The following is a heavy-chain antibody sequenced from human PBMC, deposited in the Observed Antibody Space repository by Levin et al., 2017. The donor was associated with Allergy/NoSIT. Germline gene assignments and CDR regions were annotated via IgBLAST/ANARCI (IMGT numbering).Heavy chain of an antibody. CDR1: GFTFSSYS. V-gene: IGHV3-21*01. CDR2: ISSSCSYI. Sequence: LSLTCAASGFTFSSYSMNWVRQPPGKGLEWVSSISSSCSYIYYSDSAKGRFTILRDNPKNSLYLQMNSLRAEDAAGYYGAGVFALVGDYDDGMDGWGKGTTVTVSS. J-gene: IGHJ6*04. CDR3: AGVFALVGDYDDGMDG. D-gene: IGHD2-15*01.